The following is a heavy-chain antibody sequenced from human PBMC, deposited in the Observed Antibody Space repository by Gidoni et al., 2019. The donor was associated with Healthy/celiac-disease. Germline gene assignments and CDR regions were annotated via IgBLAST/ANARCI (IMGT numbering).Heavy chain of an antibody. CDR2: IKSKTEGGTT. V-gene: IGHV3-15*07. D-gene: IGHD5-12*01. J-gene: IGHJ6*02. Sequence: EVQLVESGGGLVKPGGSLRLSCAASGFTFSNAWMNWVRQAPGKGLEWVGRIKSKTEGGTTDYAAPVKGRFTISRDDSKNTLYLQMNSLKTEDTAVYYCTTLHTDGYNPYYYYGMDVWGQGTTVTVSS. CDR1: GFTFSNAW. CDR3: TTLHTDGYNPYYYYGMDV.